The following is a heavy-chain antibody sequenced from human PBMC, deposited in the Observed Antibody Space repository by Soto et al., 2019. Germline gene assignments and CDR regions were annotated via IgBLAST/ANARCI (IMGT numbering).Heavy chain of an antibody. Sequence: SETLSLTCTVSXGSVSSYYWSWIRQPPGKGLEWIGYIYYSGSTNYNPSLKSRVTISVDTSKNQFSLKLSSVTAADTAIYYCARTRIPTPGQYFWAQRTLVTGSS. V-gene: IGHV4-59*02. CDR1: XGSVSSYY. CDR2: IYYSGST. J-gene: IGHJ4*02. CDR3: ARTRIPTPGQYF. D-gene: IGHD6-13*01.